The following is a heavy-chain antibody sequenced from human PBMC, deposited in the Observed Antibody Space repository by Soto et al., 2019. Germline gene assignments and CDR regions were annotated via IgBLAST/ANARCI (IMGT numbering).Heavy chain of an antibody. Sequence: GGSLRLSCAASGFTFSDYYMSWIRQAPGKGLEWVSYISSSGSTIYYADSVKGRFTISRDNAKNSLYLQMNSLRAEDTAVYYCARVRWYGSSSCMDVWGQGTTVTVSS. CDR3: ARVRWYGSSSCMDV. CDR1: GFTFSDYY. J-gene: IGHJ6*02. V-gene: IGHV3-11*01. CDR2: ISSSGSTI. D-gene: IGHD3-10*01.